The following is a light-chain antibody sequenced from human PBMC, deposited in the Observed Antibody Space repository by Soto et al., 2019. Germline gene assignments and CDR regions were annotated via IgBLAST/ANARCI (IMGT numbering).Light chain of an antibody. CDR2: QVS. Sequence: VVMTQSPLSLPVTLGQPASISCRSSQSLVYSDGNTYLSWFQQRPGQSPRRLIYQVSNRDSGVPDRFSGSGSGTDFTLQISRVESEDVGVYYCMQGTHWPPYTFGQGTRLEIK. CDR3: MQGTHWPPYT. CDR1: QSLVYSDGNTY. V-gene: IGKV2-30*01. J-gene: IGKJ2*01.